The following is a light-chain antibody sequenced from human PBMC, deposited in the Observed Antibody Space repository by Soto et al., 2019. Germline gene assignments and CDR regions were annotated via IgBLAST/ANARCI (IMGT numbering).Light chain of an antibody. CDR2: KGT. CDR3: CSSAPESTYV. J-gene: IGLJ1*01. V-gene: IGLV2-23*01. CDR1: DGDVGAYDS. Sequence: QSALAQLASVSGSPGQSITISCTGTDGDVGAYDSVSWYQQHPHKAPQLIIYKGTQRPSGVSNRFSGSTSGNAASLTISALQADDEADYFCCSSAPESTYVFGTGTKVTVL.